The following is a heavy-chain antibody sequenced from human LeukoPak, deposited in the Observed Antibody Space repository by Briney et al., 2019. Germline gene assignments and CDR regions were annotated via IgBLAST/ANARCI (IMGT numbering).Heavy chain of an antibody. J-gene: IGHJ4*02. D-gene: IGHD3-22*01. CDR1: GGSISSGGCY. CDR3: ARVNRRWLLPFDY. V-gene: IGHV4-31*03. Sequence: SETLSLTCTVSGGSISSGGCYWSWIRQHPGKGMEWVGYIYYSGSTYYNPSHQSRVTISVDTSKNQFSLKLSSVTAADTAVYYCARVNRRWLLPFDYWGQGTLVTVSS. CDR2: IYYSGST.